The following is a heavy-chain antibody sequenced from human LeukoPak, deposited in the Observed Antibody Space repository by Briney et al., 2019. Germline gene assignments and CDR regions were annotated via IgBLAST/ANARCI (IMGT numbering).Heavy chain of an antibody. CDR2: IYYSGST. CDR3: ARDRSYSGSYYFDY. J-gene: IGHJ4*02. Sequence: PSETLSLTCTVYGGSISSGDYYWSWIRQPPGKGLEWIGYIYYSGSTYYNPSLKSRVTISVDTSKNQFSLKLSSVTAADTAVYYCARDRSYSGSYYFDYWGQGTLVTVSS. D-gene: IGHD1-26*01. V-gene: IGHV4-30-4*08. CDR1: GGSISSGDYY.